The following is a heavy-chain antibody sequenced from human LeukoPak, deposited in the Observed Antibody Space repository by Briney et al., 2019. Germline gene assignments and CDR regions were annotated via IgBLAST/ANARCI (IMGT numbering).Heavy chain of an antibody. CDR2: ISPNSGGT. Sequence: ASVKVSCKASGYTFTGYYMHWVRQAPGQGLEWMGWISPNSGGTNYAQNFQGRVTMTRDTSISTAYMELSRLRSDDTAVYYCARDTIAAAGHHNWFDPWGQGTLVTVSS. CDR1: GYTFTGYY. CDR3: ARDTIAAAGHHNWFDP. V-gene: IGHV1-2*02. D-gene: IGHD6-13*01. J-gene: IGHJ5*02.